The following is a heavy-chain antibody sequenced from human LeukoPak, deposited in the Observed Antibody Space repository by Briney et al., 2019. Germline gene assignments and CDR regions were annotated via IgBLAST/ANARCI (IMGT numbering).Heavy chain of an antibody. CDR1: GYTFTDYY. V-gene: IGHV1-2*02. CDR2: ISPGTGGT. CDR3: ARIYGRTSRYFDY. D-gene: IGHD4-23*01. Sequence: SSVKVSCKASGYTFTDYYIHLVRQAPGQGLEWMGLISPGTGGTNYAQNFQGRVTMTRDTSISTAYMELSGLRSDDTALYFCARIYGRTSRYFDYWGQGPLVTVSS. J-gene: IGHJ4*02.